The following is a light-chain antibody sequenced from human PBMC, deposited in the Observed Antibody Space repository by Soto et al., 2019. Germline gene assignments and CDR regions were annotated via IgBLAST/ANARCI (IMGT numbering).Light chain of an antibody. V-gene: IGLV6-57*04. CDR1: SGSIANNY. CDR3: QSYDSDLVV. CDR2: ENN. Sequence: NFMLTQPHSVSESPGKTLSISCTRSSGSIANNYVQWYQQRPGSAPTTVIYENNQRLSGVPDRFSGSTDGSSNSASLTISGLQTEDEADYYCQSYDSDLVVFGGGTKL. J-gene: IGLJ2*01.